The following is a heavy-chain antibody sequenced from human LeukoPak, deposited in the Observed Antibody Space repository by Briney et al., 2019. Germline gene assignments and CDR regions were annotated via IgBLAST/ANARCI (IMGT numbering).Heavy chain of an antibody. D-gene: IGHD1-1*01. CDR2: INPNXGX. Sequence: ASVKVSCKASGYTFTDYYMHXXXXAPGQGLXWXGWINPNXGXXYXQXFQGRVXXXXXXSISTAYMELTRLTSDDTAVYYCARNRWMDYWGQGTLVTVSS. V-gene: IGHV1-2*02. CDR1: GYTFTDYY. J-gene: IGHJ4*02. CDR3: ARNRWMDY.